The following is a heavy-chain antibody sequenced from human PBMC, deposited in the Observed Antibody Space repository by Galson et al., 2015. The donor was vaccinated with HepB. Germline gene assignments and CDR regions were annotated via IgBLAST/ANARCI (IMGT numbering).Heavy chain of an antibody. V-gene: IGHV3-15*01. CDR3: TTDYCSSTSCDYYYYYGMDV. Sequence: SLRLSCAASGFTFSNAWMSWVRQAPGKGLEWVGRIKSKTDGGTTDYAAPVKGRFTISRDDSKNTLYLQMNSLKTEDTAVYYCTTDYCSSTSCDYYYYYGMDVWGQGTTVTVSS. CDR1: GFTFSNAW. CDR2: IKSKTDGGTT. J-gene: IGHJ6*02. D-gene: IGHD2-2*01.